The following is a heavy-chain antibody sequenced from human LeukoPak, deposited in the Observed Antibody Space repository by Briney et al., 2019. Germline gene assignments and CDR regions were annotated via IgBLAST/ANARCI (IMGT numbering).Heavy chain of an antibody. CDR2: INSDGSST. V-gene: IGHV3-74*01. Sequence: GGSLRLSCAASGFTFSSYWMHWVRQAPGKGLVWVSRINSDGSSTSYADSVKGRFTISRDNAKNTLYLQMNSLRAEDTSVYYCARPPFITVADPFDLWGQGTLVTVSS. D-gene: IGHD6-19*01. J-gene: IGHJ4*02. CDR1: GFTFSSYW. CDR3: ARPPFITVADPFDL.